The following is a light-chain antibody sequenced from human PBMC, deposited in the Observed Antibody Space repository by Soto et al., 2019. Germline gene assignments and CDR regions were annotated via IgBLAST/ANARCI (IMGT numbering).Light chain of an antibody. CDR1: SSDVWTYNL. J-gene: IGLJ2*01. Sequence: QSALTQPASVSGSPGQSITISCTGTSSDVWTYNLVSWYQQHPDKAPKVVIYAVNKGPSGVSDRFSGSKSGNTASLTISGLQAEDEADYYCCAYAGSSTFVVFGGGTKLTVL. CDR2: AVN. V-gene: IGLV2-23*02. CDR3: CAYAGSSTFVV.